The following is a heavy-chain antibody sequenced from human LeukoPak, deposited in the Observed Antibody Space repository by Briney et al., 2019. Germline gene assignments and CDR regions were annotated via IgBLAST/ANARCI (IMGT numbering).Heavy chain of an antibody. D-gene: IGHD6-6*01. J-gene: IGHJ4*02. CDR1: GGTFSSYA. CDR3: ASGGIAARPGVFDY. CDR2: IIPIFGTA. Sequence: SVKVSCKASGGTFSSYAISWVRQAPGQGLEWMGGIIPIFGTANYARKFQGRVTITTDESTSTAYMELSSPRSEDTAVYYCASGGIAARPGVFDYWGQGTLVTVSS. V-gene: IGHV1-69*05.